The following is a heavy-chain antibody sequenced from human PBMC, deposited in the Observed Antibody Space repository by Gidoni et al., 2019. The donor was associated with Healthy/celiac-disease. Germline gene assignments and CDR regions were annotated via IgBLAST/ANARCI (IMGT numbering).Heavy chain of an antibody. J-gene: IGHJ4*02. CDR3: ARDGPRLSSGYYHY. CDR1: GFTFSSYG. CDR2: INSDGSST. Sequence: EVQLVESGGGLVQPGGSLSLSCAASGFTFSSYGMHWVRQAPGKGMVWVSRINSDGSSTSYADSVKGRFTISRDNAKNTLYLQMNSLRAEDTAVYYCARDGPRLSSGYYHYWGQGTLVTVSS. V-gene: IGHV3-74*01. D-gene: IGHD3-22*01.